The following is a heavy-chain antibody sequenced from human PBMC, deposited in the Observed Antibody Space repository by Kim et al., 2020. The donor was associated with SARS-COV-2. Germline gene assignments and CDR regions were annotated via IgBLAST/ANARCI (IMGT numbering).Heavy chain of an antibody. D-gene: IGHD2-2*01. CDR3: ARGQFPNCSSTSCLNWFDP. CDR2: INHSGST. V-gene: IGHV4-34*01. J-gene: IGHJ5*02. Sequence: SETLSLTCAVYGGSFSGYYWSWIRQPPGKGLEWIGEINHSGSTNYNPSLKSRVTISVDTSKNQFSLKLSSVTAADTAVYYCARGQFPNCSSTSCLNWFDPWGQGTLVTVSS. CDR1: GGSFSGYY.